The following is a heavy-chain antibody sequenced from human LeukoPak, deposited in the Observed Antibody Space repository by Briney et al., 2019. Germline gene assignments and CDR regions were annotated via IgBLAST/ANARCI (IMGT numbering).Heavy chain of an antibody. CDR3: ARLIAARLASGYYYYMDI. V-gene: IGHV4-59*01. J-gene: IGHJ6*03. Sequence: SETLSLTCTVSGGSINNYYWSWVRQTPGKGLEYIGHVHYSGTTDYNPSLKSRVTMSPDTSKKQFSLKVTSVTAADTALYYCARLIAARLASGYYYYMDIWGKGTTVTVSS. CDR1: GGSINNYY. CDR2: VHYSGTT. D-gene: IGHD6-6*01.